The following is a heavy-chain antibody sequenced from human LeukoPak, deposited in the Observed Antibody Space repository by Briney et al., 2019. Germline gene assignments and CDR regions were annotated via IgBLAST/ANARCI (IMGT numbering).Heavy chain of an antibody. Sequence: PSETLSLTCTVSGDSVSSGNYYLSWIRQPPGKGLDWITYMSPSGTTKYNPSLKSRVTTSVDTSRTQFSLKLTSVTAADTAVYYCARHYGPWGQGTLVTVSS. V-gene: IGHV4-61*01. D-gene: IGHD3-16*01. CDR3: ARHYGP. CDR2: MSPSGTT. CDR1: GDSVSSGNYY. J-gene: IGHJ5*02.